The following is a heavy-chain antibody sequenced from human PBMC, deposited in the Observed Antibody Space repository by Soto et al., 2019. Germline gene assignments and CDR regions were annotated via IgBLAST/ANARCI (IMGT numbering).Heavy chain of an antibody. J-gene: IGHJ5*02. CDR1: GFTFSSYS. CDR2: ISSSSSTI. V-gene: IGHV3-48*02. D-gene: IGHD4-17*01. Sequence: EVQLVESGGGLVQPGGSLRLSCAASGFTFSSYSMNWVRQAPGKGLEWVSYISSSSSTIYYADSVKGRFTISRDNAKNSRYLQMHSLRDEDTAVYYCARENYGDYLNWFDPWGQGTLVTVAS. CDR3: ARENYGDYLNWFDP.